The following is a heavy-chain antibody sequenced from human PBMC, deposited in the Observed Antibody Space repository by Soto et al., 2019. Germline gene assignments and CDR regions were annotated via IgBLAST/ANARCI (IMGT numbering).Heavy chain of an antibody. D-gene: IGHD1-26*01. J-gene: IGHJ6*02. CDR2: IYYSGST. Sequence: QLQLQESGPGLVKPSETLSLTCTVSGGSISSSSYYWGWIRQPPGKGLEWIGSIYYSGSTYYNPPLKSRVTISVDTSKNQFSLKLSSVTAADTAVYYCAREWELHYSYYYGMDVWGQGTTVTVSS. V-gene: IGHV4-39*02. CDR1: GGSISSSSYY. CDR3: AREWELHYSYYYGMDV.